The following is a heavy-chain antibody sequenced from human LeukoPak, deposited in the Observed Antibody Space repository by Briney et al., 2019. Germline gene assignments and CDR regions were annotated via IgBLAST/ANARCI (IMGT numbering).Heavy chain of an antibody. CDR3: ASGDYGDYVVPFGY. D-gene: IGHD4-17*01. Sequence: PSETLSLTCTVSGGSISSYYWSWIRQPPGKGLEWIGYIYYSGSTNYNPSLKSRVTISVDTSKNQFSLKLSSVTAADTAVYYCASGDYGDYVVPFGYWGQGTLVTVSS. CDR2: IYYSGST. CDR1: GGSISSYY. J-gene: IGHJ4*02. V-gene: IGHV4-59*01.